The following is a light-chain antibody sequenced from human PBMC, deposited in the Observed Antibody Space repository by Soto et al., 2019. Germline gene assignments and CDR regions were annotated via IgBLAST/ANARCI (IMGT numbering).Light chain of an antibody. CDR3: KQSYSTPST. J-gene: IGKJ1*01. V-gene: IGKV1-39*01. CDR1: QSISSY. Sequence: DIHMTRSPSSLPASVRDLPNLSWLQSQSISSYLNCYQQKPGKAPKLLIYAASSLQSGVPSRFSGSGSGTDFTLAISSLQPEDFATYYCKQSYSTPSTFGQGTKVDIK. CDR2: AAS.